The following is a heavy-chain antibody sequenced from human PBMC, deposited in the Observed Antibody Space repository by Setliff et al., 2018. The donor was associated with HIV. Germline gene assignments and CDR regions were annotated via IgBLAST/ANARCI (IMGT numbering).Heavy chain of an antibody. V-gene: IGHV3-48*01. CDR3: ARRAYCSSTTCFDN. J-gene: IGHJ4*02. CDR2: ISSSSSTI. CDR1: GFTFSDYS. D-gene: IGHD2-2*01. Sequence: GGSLRLSCAASGFTFSDYSMSWVRQAPGKGLEWVSYISSSSSTIYYADSVKGRFTISRDNAKNSLYLQMNSLRAEDTAVYYCARRAYCSSTTCFDNWGQGTLVTVSS.